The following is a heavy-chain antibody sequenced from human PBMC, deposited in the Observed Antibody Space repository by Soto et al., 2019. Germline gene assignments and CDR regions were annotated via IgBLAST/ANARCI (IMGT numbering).Heavy chain of an antibody. D-gene: IGHD2-21*02. J-gene: IGHJ6*02. CDR3: ARDLWGYCGAACYPLDV. V-gene: IGHV4-59*01. Sequence: QVRLQESGPGLVKPSETLSLTCTVSGGSISSYYWSWIRQPPGKGLEWIGYMYNTGSTIYNPSLKSRVTVSVETSKNQFSLKLNSVTAADTAVYYCARDLWGYCGAACYPLDVWGQGTTVTVSS. CDR2: MYNTGST. CDR1: GGSISSYY.